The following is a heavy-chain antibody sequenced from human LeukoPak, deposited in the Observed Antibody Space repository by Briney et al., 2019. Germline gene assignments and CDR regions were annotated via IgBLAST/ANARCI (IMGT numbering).Heavy chain of an antibody. CDR1: GGTFSSFA. CDR3: AREPSRYGNSAYYYDYFDY. V-gene: IGHV1-69*04. CDR2: IIPILDIT. J-gene: IGHJ4*02. D-gene: IGHD3-22*01. Sequence: GSSVKVSCKASGGTFSSFAISWVRQAPGQGLEWMGRIIPILDITNYAQKFQGRVTISADKSTTTAYMELSSLTSEDTAVYYCAREPSRYGNSAYYYDYFDYWGQGTLVTVSS.